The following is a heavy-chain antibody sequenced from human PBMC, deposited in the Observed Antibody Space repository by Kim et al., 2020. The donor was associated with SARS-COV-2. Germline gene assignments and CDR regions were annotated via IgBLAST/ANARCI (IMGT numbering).Heavy chain of an antibody. CDR3: TRRTYSSSPFDP. V-gene: IGHV3-21*01. D-gene: IGHD6-6*01. J-gene: IGHJ5*02. Sequence: YYADSVKGRFTISRDTTQNSVYLQMHGLRAEDTAVYYCTRRTYSSSPFDPWGQGTLVTVSS.